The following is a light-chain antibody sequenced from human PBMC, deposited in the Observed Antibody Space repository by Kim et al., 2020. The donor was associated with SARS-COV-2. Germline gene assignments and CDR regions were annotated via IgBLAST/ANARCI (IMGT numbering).Light chain of an antibody. CDR1: SLRSYY. CDR2: GKN. J-gene: IGLJ2*01. Sequence: ELTQDPAVSVALGQTVRITCQGDSLRSYYATWYQQKPGQAPILVIYGKNNRPSGIPDRFSGSSSGNTASLTITGTQAGDEADYYCNSRDSNDNGVFGGG. V-gene: IGLV3-19*01. CDR3: NSRDSNDNGV.